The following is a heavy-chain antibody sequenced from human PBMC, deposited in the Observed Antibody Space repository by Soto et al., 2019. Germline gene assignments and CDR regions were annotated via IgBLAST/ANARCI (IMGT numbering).Heavy chain of an antibody. J-gene: IGHJ6*02. CDR3: AKDARRTHGFDEMDL. Sequence: GASVKVSCKASGYTFTDYYIHWVRQAPGQGLEWMGWINPNSGDTDYAQNFQGRVIMTRDTSLKLVYMEVSGLMSDDTAVYYCAKDARRTHGFDEMDLWGQGTMVTVSS. V-gene: IGHV1-2*02. CDR2: INPNSGDT. CDR1: GYTFTDYY. D-gene: IGHD3-9*01.